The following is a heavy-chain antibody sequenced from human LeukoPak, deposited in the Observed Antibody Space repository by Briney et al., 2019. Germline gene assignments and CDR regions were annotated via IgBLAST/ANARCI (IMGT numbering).Heavy chain of an antibody. J-gene: IGHJ4*02. CDR1: GFTFSSYE. D-gene: IGHD3-22*01. CDR3: ARDRPYYYDSSGYSNFDY. V-gene: IGHV3-48*03. Sequence: PGGSLRLSCAASGFTFSSYEMNWVRQAPGKGLEWVSYISSSGSTIYYADSVKGRFTISRDNAKNSLYLQMNSLRAEDTAVYYCARDRPYYYDSSGYSNFDYWGQGTLVTVSS. CDR2: ISSSGSTI.